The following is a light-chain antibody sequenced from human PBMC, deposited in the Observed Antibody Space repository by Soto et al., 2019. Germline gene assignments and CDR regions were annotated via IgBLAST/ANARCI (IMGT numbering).Light chain of an antibody. J-gene: IGLJ1*01. CDR1: SSDVGGYNY. Sequence: QSVLTQPASVSGSPGQSITISCTGTSSDVGGYNYVSWYQQHPGKVPKLMICEVSNRPSGVSNRFSGSKSDNTASLTISGLRAEDEADYYCSSYTSRNTYVFGTGTKVTVL. CDR2: EVS. CDR3: SSYTSRNTYV. V-gene: IGLV2-14*01.